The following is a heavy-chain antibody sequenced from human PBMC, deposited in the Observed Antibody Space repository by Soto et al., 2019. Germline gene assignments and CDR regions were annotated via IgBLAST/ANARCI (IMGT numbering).Heavy chain of an antibody. D-gene: IGHD3-10*01. J-gene: IGHJ4*02. Sequence: PVGSLRLSCAASGFTFSSYAMNWVRQAPGKGLEWVAAISYDGGNKYYADSVKGRFTISRDNSKNTLYLQMNSLRAEDTAVYYLEKFTLGTAGPRWAGKGNLDYWGQGTLVTVSS. V-gene: IGHV3-30*18. CDR3: EKFTLGTAGPRWAGKGNLDY. CDR1: GFTFSSYA. CDR2: ISYDGGNK.